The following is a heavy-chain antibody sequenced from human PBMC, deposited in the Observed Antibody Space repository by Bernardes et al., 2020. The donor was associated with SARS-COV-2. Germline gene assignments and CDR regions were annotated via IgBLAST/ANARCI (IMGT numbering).Heavy chain of an antibody. CDR3: ARLAWELLEVGDY. V-gene: IGHV3-30-3*01. D-gene: IGHD1-26*01. CDR1: GFTFSSYA. CDR2: ISYGGNKK. J-gene: IGHJ4*02. Sequence: GGSLRLSCGGSGFTFSSYAMHWVRQAPGKGLEGVAVISYGGNKKNYADPVKGRFTISRDNSKNTLYLQMNSLRAEDTAVYYCARLAWELLEVGDYWGQGTLVTVSS.